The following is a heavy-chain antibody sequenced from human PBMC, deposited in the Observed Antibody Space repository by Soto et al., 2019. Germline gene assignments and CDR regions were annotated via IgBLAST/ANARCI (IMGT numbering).Heavy chain of an antibody. Sequence: GGSLRLSCAASGFTFSSYEMNWVRQAPGKGLEWVSYISSSGSTIYYADSVKGRFTISRDNAKNSLYLQMNSLRAEDTAVYYCARDGGFSYGFDYYFDYWGHGTLVTVSS. J-gene: IGHJ4*01. CDR1: GFTFSSYE. D-gene: IGHD3-16*01. CDR2: ISSSGSTI. CDR3: ARDGGFSYGFDYYFDY. V-gene: IGHV3-48*03.